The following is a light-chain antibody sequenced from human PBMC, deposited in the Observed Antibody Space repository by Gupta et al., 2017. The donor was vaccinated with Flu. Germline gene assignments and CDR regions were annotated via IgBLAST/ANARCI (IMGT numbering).Light chain of an antibody. CDR1: RSASSY. CDR2: LAS. V-gene: IGKV3-11*02. J-gene: IGKJ4*01. Sequence: ARHSGTVSRSASSYVAWYLAKSGQAPRLSLKLASNSATGSPARFSGRLSGSDSTTAISRLDPDDFAVDYGVQCCNLSFTFGQGTKVEIK. CDR3: VQCCNLSFT.